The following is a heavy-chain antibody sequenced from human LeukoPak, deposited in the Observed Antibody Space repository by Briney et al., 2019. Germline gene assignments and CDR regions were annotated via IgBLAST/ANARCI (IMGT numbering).Heavy chain of an antibody. V-gene: IGHV3-72*01. CDR1: GFTFSDHF. J-gene: IGHJ4*02. CDR3: ASICGTFGY. CDR2: TRNKANSYIT. Sequence: QPGGSLRLSCAASGFTFSDHFLDWVRQAPGKGLEWVGRTRNKANSYITEYAASVKGRFTISRDDSKNSLYLQMSSLKTDDTAMYYCASICGTFGYWGQGTLVTASS. D-gene: IGHD1-26*01.